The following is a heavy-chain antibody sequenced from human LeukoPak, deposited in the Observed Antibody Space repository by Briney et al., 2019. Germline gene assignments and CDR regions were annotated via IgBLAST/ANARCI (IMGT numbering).Heavy chain of an antibody. Sequence: SGGSLRLSCAASGFTFDDYAMHWVRQAPGKGLEWVSLISGDGGSTYYADSVKGRFTISRDNSKNSLYLQMNSLRAEDTAVYYCARDPFGGLAYYFDYWGQGTLVTVSS. J-gene: IGHJ4*02. CDR2: ISGDGGST. D-gene: IGHD3-10*01. CDR3: ARDPFGGLAYYFDY. CDR1: GFTFDDYA. V-gene: IGHV3-43*02.